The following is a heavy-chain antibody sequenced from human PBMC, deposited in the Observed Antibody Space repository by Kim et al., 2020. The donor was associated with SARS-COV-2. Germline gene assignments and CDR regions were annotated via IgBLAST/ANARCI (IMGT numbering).Heavy chain of an antibody. D-gene: IGHD4-17*01. V-gene: IGHV1-58*02. CDR3: AAVLYGDENWFDP. J-gene: IGHJ5*02. CDR1: GFTFTSSA. CDR2: IVVGSGNT. Sequence: SVKVSCKASGFTFTSSAMQWVRQARGQRLEWIGWIVVGSGNTNYAQKFQERVTITRDMSTSTAYMELSSLRSEDTAVYYCAAVLYGDENWFDPWGQGTLVTVSS.